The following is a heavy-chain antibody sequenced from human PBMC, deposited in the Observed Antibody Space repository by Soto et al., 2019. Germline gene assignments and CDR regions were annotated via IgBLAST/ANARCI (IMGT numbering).Heavy chain of an antibody. CDR1: GGTFDHAA. J-gene: IGHJ4*02. CDR3: ARQIVAAYY. Sequence: QVQLVQSGAEVKKPGSSVKVSCEAPGGTFDHAAITWVRQAPGQGLEWVGGINPMFNSTHYAQKSQGRVTITADAVTSTACMALRGLTSDDTAVYYGARQIVAAYYWGQGTGLVVSS. V-gene: IGHV1-69*01. D-gene: IGHD3-22*01. CDR2: INPMFNST.